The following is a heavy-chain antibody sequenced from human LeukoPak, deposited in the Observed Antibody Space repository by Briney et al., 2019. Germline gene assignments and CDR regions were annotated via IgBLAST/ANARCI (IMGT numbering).Heavy chain of an antibody. J-gene: IGHJ4*02. CDR2: ISGSDGST. CDR3: ARETEMYYFDY. V-gene: IGHV3-23*01. CDR1: GFTFSSYA. Sequence: GGSLRLSCAASGFTFSSYAMTWVRQAPGKGLEWVSVISGSDGSTYYADSVKGRFTISRDNSKNTLYLQMNSLRAEDTAVYYCARETEMYYFDYWGQGTLVTVSS.